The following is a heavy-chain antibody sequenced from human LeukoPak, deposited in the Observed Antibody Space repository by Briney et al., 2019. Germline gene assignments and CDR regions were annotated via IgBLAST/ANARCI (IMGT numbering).Heavy chain of an antibody. J-gene: IGHJ3*02. CDR2: IYYSGST. Sequence: SETLSLTCTVSGGSISSYYRSWVRQPPGKGLEWIGYIYYSGSTNYNPSLKSRDTISVDTSKNQFSLRLSSVTAADTAVYYCARFGGSGYYYSRKPDAFDIWGQGTMVTVSS. V-gene: IGHV4-59*01. CDR1: GGSISSYY. CDR3: ARFGGSGYYYSRKPDAFDI. D-gene: IGHD3-22*01.